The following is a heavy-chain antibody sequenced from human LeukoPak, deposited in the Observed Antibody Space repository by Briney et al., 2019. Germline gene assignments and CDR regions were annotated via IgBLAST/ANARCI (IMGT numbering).Heavy chain of an antibody. D-gene: IGHD2-8*01. CDR1: GDSVSSNSAA. V-gene: IGHV6-1*01. J-gene: IGHJ4*02. CDR3: ARQGPVWPFDY. CDR2: TYFRSKWYY. Sequence: SQTLSLTCAISGDSVSSNSAAWNWIRQATSRSLEWLGRTYFRSKWYYDYAVSVKRRITINPDTSENQFSLQLNSVTPEDTAVYFCARQGPVWPFDYWGQGTLVTVSS.